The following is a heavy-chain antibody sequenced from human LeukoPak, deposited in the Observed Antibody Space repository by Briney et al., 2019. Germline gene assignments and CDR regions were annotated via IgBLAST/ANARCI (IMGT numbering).Heavy chain of an antibody. V-gene: IGHV1-2*02. CDR1: GYTFTGYY. CDR3: ARDEGGWFGELSHEMDV. Sequence: ASVKVSCKASGYTFTGYYMHWVRQAPGQGLEWMGWINPNSGGTNYAQKFQGRVTMTRDTSISTAYMELSRLRSDDTAVYYCARDEGGWFGELSHEMDVWGKGTTVTVSS. CDR2: INPNSGGT. J-gene: IGHJ6*04. D-gene: IGHD3-10*01.